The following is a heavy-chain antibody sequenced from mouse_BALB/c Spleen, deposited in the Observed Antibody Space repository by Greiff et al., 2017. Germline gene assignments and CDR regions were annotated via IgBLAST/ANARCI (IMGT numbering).Heavy chain of an antibody. CDR2: INPSTGYT. CDR3: ATLRYGYAMDY. V-gene: IGHV1-7*01. D-gene: IGHD2-14*01. J-gene: IGHJ4*01. Sequence: QVQLQQSGAELAKPGASVKMSCKASGYTFTSYWMHWVKQRPGQGLEWIGYINPSTGYTEYNQKFKDKATLTADKSSSTAYMQLSSLTSEDSAVYYCATLRYGYAMDYWGQGTSVAVSS. CDR1: GYTFTSYW.